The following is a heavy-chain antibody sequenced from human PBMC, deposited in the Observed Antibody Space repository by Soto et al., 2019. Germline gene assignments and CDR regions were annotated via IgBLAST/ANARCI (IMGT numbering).Heavy chain of an antibody. CDR1: GGSISSYY. CDR3: AREYSSGINDY. V-gene: IGHV4-59*01. D-gene: IGHD6-19*01. Sequence: SETLSLTCTVSGGSISSYYWSWIRQPPGKGLEWIGYIYYSGSTNYNPSLKSRVTISVDTSKNQFSLKLSSVTAADTAVYYCAREYSSGINDYWGQGTLVTVSS. J-gene: IGHJ4*02. CDR2: IYYSGST.